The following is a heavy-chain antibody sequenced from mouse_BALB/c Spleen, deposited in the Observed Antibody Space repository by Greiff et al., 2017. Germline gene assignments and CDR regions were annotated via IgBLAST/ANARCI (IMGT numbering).Heavy chain of an antibody. CDR1: GFTFSDYG. CDR3: ARDQRNYGSSQVWWYFDV. D-gene: IGHD1-1*01. CDR2: ISNLAYSI. Sequence: EVQLVESGGVLVQPGGSRKLSCAASGFTFSDYGMAWVRQAPGKGPEWVAFISNLAYSIYYADTVTGRFTISRENAKNTLYLEMSSLRSEDTAMYYCARDQRNYGSSQVWWYFDVWGAGTTVTVSS. J-gene: IGHJ1*01. V-gene: IGHV5-15*02.